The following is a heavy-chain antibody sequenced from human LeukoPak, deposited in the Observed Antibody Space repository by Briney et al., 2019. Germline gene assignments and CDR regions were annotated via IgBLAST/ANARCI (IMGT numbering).Heavy chain of an antibody. V-gene: IGHV1-8*01. Sequence: ASVKVSCKASGYTFTSYDINWVRQATGQGLEWMGWMNPNSGNTGYAQKFQGRVTMTRNTSISTAYMELSSLRSEDTVVYYCASLEYYYYGMDVWGQGTTVTVSS. J-gene: IGHJ6*02. CDR3: ASLEYYYYGMDV. CDR2: MNPNSGNT. D-gene: IGHD3-3*01. CDR1: GYTFTSYD.